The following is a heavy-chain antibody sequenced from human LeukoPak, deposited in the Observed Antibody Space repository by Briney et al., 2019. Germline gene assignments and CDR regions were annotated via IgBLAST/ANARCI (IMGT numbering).Heavy chain of an antibody. Sequence: SQTLSLTCTVSGGSISSGDYYWSWIRQPPGKCLEWIGYIYYSGSTYYNPSLKSRVTISVDTSKNQFSLKLSSVTAADTAVYYCARTTVTTGPCLDYWGQGTLVTVSS. CDR2: IYYSGST. CDR3: ARTTVTTGPCLDY. V-gene: IGHV4-30-4*08. J-gene: IGHJ4*02. CDR1: GGSISSGDYY. D-gene: IGHD4-17*01.